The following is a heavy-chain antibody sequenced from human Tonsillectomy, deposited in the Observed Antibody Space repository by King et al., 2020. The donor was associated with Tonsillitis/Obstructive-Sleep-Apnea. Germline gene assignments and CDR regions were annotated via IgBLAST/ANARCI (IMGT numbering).Heavy chain of an antibody. CDR2: IIWNSANI. Sequence: VQLVESGGGLVQPGRSLRLSCAASGFTFDDYAMHWVRQAPGKGLEWVAGIIWNSANIGYADSVKGRFTISRDNAKNSLYLQMNSLRAEDTALYYCAKDGERGAYYNFYFMDVWGKGTPVTVSS. V-gene: IGHV3-9*01. D-gene: IGHD1-26*01. CDR3: AKDGERGAYYNFYFMDV. J-gene: IGHJ6*03. CDR1: GFTFDDYA.